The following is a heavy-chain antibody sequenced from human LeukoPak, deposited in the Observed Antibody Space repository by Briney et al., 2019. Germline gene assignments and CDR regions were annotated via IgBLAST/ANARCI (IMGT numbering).Heavy chain of an antibody. J-gene: IGHJ4*02. V-gene: IGHV3-23*01. CDR2: ISGSGGST. CDR3: ANDLGWSSVVIPDY. CDR1: EFSVGSNY. D-gene: IGHD2-21*01. Sequence: GGSLRLSCAASEFSVGSNYMTWVRQAPGKGLEWVSAISGSGGSTYYADSVKGRFTISRDNSKNTLYLQMNSLRAEDTAVYYCANDLGWSSVVIPDYWGQGTLVTVSS.